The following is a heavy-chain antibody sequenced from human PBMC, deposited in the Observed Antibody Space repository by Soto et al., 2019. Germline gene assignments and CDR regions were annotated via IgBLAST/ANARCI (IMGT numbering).Heavy chain of an antibody. J-gene: IGHJ4*02. Sequence: EVHLLESGGDVVQPGGSLRLSCAASGFSFTAYIMIWFRQAPGQGLEWVSAISVSGDKTYYADSVKGRFTISRDDAKTTLYLQLNSLRVDDTAIYYCAKGGWLDDCGQGTLVTVCS. CDR1: GFSFTAYI. CDR2: ISVSGDKT. V-gene: IGHV3-23*01. D-gene: IGHD5-12*01. CDR3: AKGGWLDD.